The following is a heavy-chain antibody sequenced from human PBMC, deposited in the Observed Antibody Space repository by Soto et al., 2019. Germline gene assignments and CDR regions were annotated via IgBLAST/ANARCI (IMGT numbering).Heavy chain of an antibody. D-gene: IGHD2-8*01. V-gene: IGHV5-51*01. Sequence: ESLKISCKGSGYSFTNYWIGWVRQMPGKGLEWMVIIYPGDSDTRYSPSFQGQVTISADKSISTAYLQWGSLKASDTAMYYCARRGRGVSYPYDAFDIWGQGTMVTVSS. CDR2: IYPGDSDT. J-gene: IGHJ3*02. CDR3: ARRGRGVSYPYDAFDI. CDR1: GYSFTNYW.